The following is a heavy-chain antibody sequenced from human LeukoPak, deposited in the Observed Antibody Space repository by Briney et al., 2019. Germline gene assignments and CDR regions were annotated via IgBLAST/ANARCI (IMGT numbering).Heavy chain of an antibody. J-gene: IGHJ4*02. D-gene: IGHD7-27*01. CDR2: IYSGGST. Sequence: PGGSLRLSCAASGFTFSSYWMSWVRQAPGKGLEWVSVIYSGGSTYYADSVKGRFTISRDNSKNTLYLQMNSLRAEDTAVYYCARGPRGRELGFDYWGQGTLVTVSS. CDR1: GFTFSSYW. V-gene: IGHV3-53*01. CDR3: ARGPRGRELGFDY.